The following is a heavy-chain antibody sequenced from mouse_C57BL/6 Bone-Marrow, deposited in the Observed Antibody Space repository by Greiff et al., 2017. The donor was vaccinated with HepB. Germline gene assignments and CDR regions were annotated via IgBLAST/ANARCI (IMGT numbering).Heavy chain of an antibody. Sequence: VQLQQSDAELVKPGASVKISCKVSGYTFTDHTIHWMKQRPEQGLEWIGYIYPRDGSTKYNEKFKGKATLTADKSSSTAYMHLNSLTSEDSAVYFCASLKLGRLGFDYWGQGTTLTVSS. CDR1: GYTFTDHT. CDR3: ASLKLGRLGFDY. J-gene: IGHJ2*01. V-gene: IGHV1-78*01. D-gene: IGHD4-1*01. CDR2: IYPRDGST.